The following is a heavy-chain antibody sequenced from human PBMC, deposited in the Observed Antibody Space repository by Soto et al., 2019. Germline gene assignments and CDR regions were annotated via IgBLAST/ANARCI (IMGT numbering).Heavy chain of an antibody. CDR1: GFTFSSYW. V-gene: IGHV3-74*01. Sequence: PGGSLRLSCAASGFTFSSYWMHWVRQAPGKGLVWVSRINSDGSSTSFADSVKGRFTISRDNAKNTLYLQMNSLRAEDTAVYYCAKDQLGYCSGGSCELDYWGQGTLVTVSS. D-gene: IGHD2-15*01. J-gene: IGHJ4*02. CDR2: INSDGSST. CDR3: AKDQLGYCSGGSCELDY.